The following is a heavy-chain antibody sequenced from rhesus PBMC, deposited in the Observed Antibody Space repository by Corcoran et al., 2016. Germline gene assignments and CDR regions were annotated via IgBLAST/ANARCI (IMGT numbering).Heavy chain of an antibody. CDR2: IYGGSGST. Sequence: QVQLQESGPGVVKPSETLSLTCAVSGGSISGYYLWSWIRQPPGKGLEWIGYIYGGSGSTRYTPSLKSRVIISIDTSKNQFSLKLSSVTAADTAVYYCARDRYYNIWTGFDAFDFWGQGLRVTVS. V-gene: IGHV4S7*01. CDR3: ARDRYYNIWTGFDAFDF. CDR1: GGSISGYYL. J-gene: IGHJ3*01. D-gene: IGHD3-3*01.